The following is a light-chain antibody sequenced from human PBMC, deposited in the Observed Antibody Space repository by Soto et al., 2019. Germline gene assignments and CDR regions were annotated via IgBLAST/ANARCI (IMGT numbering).Light chain of an antibody. J-gene: IGKJ4*01. CDR3: QQCSGWPPT. V-gene: IGKV3-11*01. CDR2: DAS. CDR1: QSRNSY. Sequence: TVLTQSPATASLSPGERATLSSRSSQSRNSYLAWYQQKPGQAPRLLIYDASNRANGIPARFTGSGSGTDFTLTISSLEPEDFAVYFCQQCSGWPPTFGGGTKVDIK.